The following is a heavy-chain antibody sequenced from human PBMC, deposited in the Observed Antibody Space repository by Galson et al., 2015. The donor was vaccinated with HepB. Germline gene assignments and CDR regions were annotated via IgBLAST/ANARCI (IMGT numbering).Heavy chain of an antibody. J-gene: IGHJ4*02. V-gene: IGHV1-24*01. CDR2: FDPEDGET. CDR1: GYTLTELS. Sequence: SVKVSCKVSGYTLTELSMHWVRQAPGKGLEWMGGFDPEDGETIYAQKFQGRVTMTEDTSTDTAYMELSSLRSEDTAVYYCATDLSMRAPFGAKGNWGQGTLVTVSS. D-gene: IGHD3-16*01. CDR3: ATDLSMRAPFGAKGN.